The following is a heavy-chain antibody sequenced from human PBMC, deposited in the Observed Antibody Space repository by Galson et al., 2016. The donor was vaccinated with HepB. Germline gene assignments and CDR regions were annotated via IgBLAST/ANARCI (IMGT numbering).Heavy chain of an antibody. CDR1: GASFSAYF. CDR2: INDGGST. CDR3: ATTRWWGGVFDY. Sequence: SETLSLTCGVYGASFSAYFWTWIRQSPGKGLEWIGEINDGGSTNYNPSLKSRVTISLDTSKNQFSLKLSSVTAADTAVYYCATTRWWGGVFDYWGQGTLVTVSS. D-gene: IGHD2-15*01. J-gene: IGHJ4*02. V-gene: IGHV4-34*01.